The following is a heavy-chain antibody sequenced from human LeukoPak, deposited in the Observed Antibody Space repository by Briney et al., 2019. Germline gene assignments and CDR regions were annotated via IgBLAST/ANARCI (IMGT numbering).Heavy chain of an antibody. D-gene: IGHD3-10*01. CDR3: AKSNSYYASGSYHDY. J-gene: IGHJ4*02. Sequence: PGGSLRLSCAASGFTFSSYAMSWVRQALGKGPEWVSDINGGGSGAKTNADSVKGRLTISRDNSKNTLYLQMNSLRAEDTATYYCAKSNSYYASGSYHDYWGQGTLLTVSS. CDR1: GFTFSSYA. V-gene: IGHV3-23*01. CDR2: INGGGSGAK.